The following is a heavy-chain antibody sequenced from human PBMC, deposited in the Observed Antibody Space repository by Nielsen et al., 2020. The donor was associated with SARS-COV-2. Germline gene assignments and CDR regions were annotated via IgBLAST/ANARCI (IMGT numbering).Heavy chain of an antibody. D-gene: IGHD3-3*02. CDR2: ISYEGSIR. V-gene: IGHV3-30*18. Sequence: SLKISCAVSEFTFSNFGVHWVRQAPGKGLEWVAHISYEGSIRSYGDSVKGRFTISRDKSKNTVYLQMNSLRTEDTAVYFCAKQGGVFHFRSSFYPDFWGQGTLVTVSS. J-gene: IGHJ4*02. CDR3: AKQGGVFHFRSSFYPDF. CDR1: EFTFSNFG.